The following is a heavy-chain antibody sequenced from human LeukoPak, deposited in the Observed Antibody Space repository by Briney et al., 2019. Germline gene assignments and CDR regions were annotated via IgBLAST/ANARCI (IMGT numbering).Heavy chain of an antibody. CDR3: ARGVTGYYNNWFDP. CDR1: GYTFPNYY. CDR2: IKPIGDST. V-gene: IGHV1-46*01. D-gene: IGHD3-9*01. Sequence: ASVQFSCKASGYTFPNYYLHWVRQAPGQGLEWMGIIKPIGDSTTHAREFQGRVSMPRETSTRTVYVELRSLRSADTAVYYCARGVTGYYNNWFDPWGQGTLGTVSS. J-gene: IGHJ5*02.